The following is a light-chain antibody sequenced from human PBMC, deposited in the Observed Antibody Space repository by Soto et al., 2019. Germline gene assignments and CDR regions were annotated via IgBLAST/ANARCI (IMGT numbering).Light chain of an antibody. J-gene: IGKJ1*01. CDR3: HQRQSWPGT. V-gene: IGKV3-11*01. CDR1: QAVNTR. CDR2: LAS. Sequence: EIVLTQSPATLSSFPGDRVTLSCRASQAVNTRLAWYQHRPGQAPRLLIYLASNRAAGVPARFSGSGSGTDFTLTISDVEPEDFAVYYCHQRQSWPGTFGQGTTVDI.